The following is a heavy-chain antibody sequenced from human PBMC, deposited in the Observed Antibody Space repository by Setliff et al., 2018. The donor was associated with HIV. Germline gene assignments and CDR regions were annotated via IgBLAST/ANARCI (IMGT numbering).Heavy chain of an antibody. J-gene: IGHJ6*03. V-gene: IGHV5-51*01. Sequence: LGESLKISCKGSEYRFTNYWTGWVRQMPGKGLEWLGNIYPADSDTRYSPSFQGQVTMSADKSINTAYLQWSSLKASDTAMYYCARTPRWYYYYMDVWGKGTTVTVSS. CDR3: ARTPRWYYYYMDV. CDR1: EYRFTNYW. D-gene: IGHD2-15*01. CDR2: IYPADSDT.